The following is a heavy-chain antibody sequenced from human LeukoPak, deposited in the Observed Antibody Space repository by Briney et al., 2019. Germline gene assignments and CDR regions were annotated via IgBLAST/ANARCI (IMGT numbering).Heavy chain of an antibody. Sequence: GGSLRLSCAASGFTFSSYWMSWVRQAPGKGLEWVSSISGISTYKYYADSVKGRFTISRDNARNSLYLQMNSLRAEDTAVYFCARDLGYCSSTGCSILDYWGQGTLVTVSS. CDR3: ARDLGYCSSTGCSILDY. CDR1: GFTFSSYW. CDR2: ISGISTYK. D-gene: IGHD2-2*01. V-gene: IGHV3-21*01. J-gene: IGHJ4*02.